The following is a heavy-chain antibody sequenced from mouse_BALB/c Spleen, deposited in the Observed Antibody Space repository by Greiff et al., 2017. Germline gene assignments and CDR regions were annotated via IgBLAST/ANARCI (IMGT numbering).Heavy chain of an antibody. V-gene: IGHV5-9-4*01. CDR1: GFTFSSYA. CDR2: ISSGGSYT. D-gene: IGHD2-1*01. Sequence: EVQRVESGGGLVKPGGSLKLSCAASGFTFSSYAMSWVRQSPEKRLEWVAEISSGGSYTYYPDTVTGRFTISRDNAKNTLYLEMSSLRSEDTAMYYCAKGGDPYGNYVTYAMDYWGQGTSVTVSS. J-gene: IGHJ4*01. CDR3: AKGGDPYGNYVTYAMDY.